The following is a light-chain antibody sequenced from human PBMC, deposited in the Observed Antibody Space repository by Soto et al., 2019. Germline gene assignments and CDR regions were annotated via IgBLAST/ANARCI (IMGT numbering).Light chain of an antibody. V-gene: IGKV1-39*01. CDR3: QKSYSTPRT. J-gene: IGKJ2*01. CDR2: AAS. CDR1: KSIRNY. Sequence: DIQMTQSPSSLPASVGDRVAITCRARKSIRNYLNWYQQKPGKAPKLLIYAASTLQSGVPSRFSGSESGTDFTLSISSLQHEDFAPYYCQKSYSTPRTFGKGTKMEI.